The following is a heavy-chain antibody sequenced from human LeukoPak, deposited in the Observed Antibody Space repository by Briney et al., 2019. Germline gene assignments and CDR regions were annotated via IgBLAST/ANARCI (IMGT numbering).Heavy chain of an antibody. D-gene: IGHD6-19*01. V-gene: IGHV4-59*01. J-gene: IGHJ4*02. Sequence: SETLSLTCTVSGGSISSYYWSWIRQPPGKGLEWIGYIYYSGSTNYNPSLKSRVTISVDTSKNQFSLKLSSVTAADTAVYYCASTKLRTYSSGWYYFDYWGQGTLVTVSS. CDR2: IYYSGST. CDR3: ASTKLRTYSSGWYYFDY. CDR1: GGSISSYY.